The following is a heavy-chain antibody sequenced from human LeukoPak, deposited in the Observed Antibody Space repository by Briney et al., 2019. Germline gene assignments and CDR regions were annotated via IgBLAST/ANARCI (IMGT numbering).Heavy chain of an antibody. D-gene: IGHD3-22*01. Sequence: GGSVKVSCKASGYTFTGYYMHWVRQAPGQGLEWMGWINPNSGGTNYAQKFQGRVTMTRDTSISTAYMELSRLRSDDTAVYYCARDSSVASSGCFFDWGQGTLVTVSS. CDR1: GYTFTGYY. J-gene: IGHJ4*02. V-gene: IGHV1-2*02. CDR2: INPNSGGT. CDR3: ARDSSVASSGCFFD.